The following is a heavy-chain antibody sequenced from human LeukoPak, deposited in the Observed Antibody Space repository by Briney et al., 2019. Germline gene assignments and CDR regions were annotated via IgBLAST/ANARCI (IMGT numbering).Heavy chain of an antibody. J-gene: IGHJ5*02. V-gene: IGHV1-69*13. CDR1: GGTFSSYA. CDR3: ARALDIVAVWSFDP. D-gene: IGHD5-12*01. Sequence: ASVKVSCKASGGTFSSYAISWGRQAPGQGLEWMVGVIPIFGTANDAQKFQGRVTITADESTSTAYMELSSLRSEDTAVYYCARALDIVAVWSFDPWGQGTLVTVSS. CDR2: VIPIFGTA.